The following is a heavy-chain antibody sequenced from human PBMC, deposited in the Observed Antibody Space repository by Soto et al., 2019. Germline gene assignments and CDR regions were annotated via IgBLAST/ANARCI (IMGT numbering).Heavy chain of an antibody. D-gene: IGHD6-13*01. Sequence: QVQLVESGGGVVQPGRSLRLSCAASGFTFSSYGMHWVRQAPGKGLEWVAVIWYDGSNKYYADSVKGRFTISRDNSKNPLYLEMNSLRAEDTAVYHCARDEGIAADYQDYWGQGTLVTVSS. CDR1: GFTFSSYG. J-gene: IGHJ4*02. CDR3: ARDEGIAADYQDY. CDR2: IWYDGSNK. V-gene: IGHV3-33*01.